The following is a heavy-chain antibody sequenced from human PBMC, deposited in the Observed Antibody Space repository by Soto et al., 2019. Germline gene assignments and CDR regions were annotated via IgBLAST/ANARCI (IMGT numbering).Heavy chain of an antibody. J-gene: IGHJ4*02. CDR1: GGAINNYY. V-gene: IGHV4-59*01. D-gene: IGHD2-15*01. CDR2: IYYSGAT. CDR3: ARYCNGDTCYSKSLDY. Sequence: LSLTCIVSGGAINNYYWSWVRQSPGKGLEWIGWIYYSGATLYNPSFNSRITMSVDTSNNQFSLKMNSVTASDTAVYYCARYCNGDTCYSKSLDYWGRGTLVTVSS.